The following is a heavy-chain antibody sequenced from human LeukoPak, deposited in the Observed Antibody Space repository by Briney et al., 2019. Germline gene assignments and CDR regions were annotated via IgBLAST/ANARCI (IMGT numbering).Heavy chain of an antibody. CDR3: AREEPGDYLDY. J-gene: IGHJ4*02. D-gene: IGHD1-14*01. Sequence: PSETLSLTCTVSGGSISRYYWSWIRQPAGKGLEWIGRVYTSGSTTYNPSLKSRVTMSIDTSKNQFSLKVSSVTAADTAVYYCAREEPGDYLDYWGQGTLVTVSS. CDR2: VYTSGST. CDR1: GGSISRYY. V-gene: IGHV4-4*07.